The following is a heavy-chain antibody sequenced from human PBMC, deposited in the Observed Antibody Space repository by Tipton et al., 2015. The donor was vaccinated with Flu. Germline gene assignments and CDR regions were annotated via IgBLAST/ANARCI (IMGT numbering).Heavy chain of an antibody. Sequence: SLRLSYTASGFTFGDYAMSWFRQAPGKGLEWVGFIRSKAYGGTTEYAASVKGRFTISRDDSKSIAYLQMNSLKTGDTAVYYCTRLRYSSSARSVINYFDYWGQGTLVTVSS. V-gene: IGHV3-49*03. CDR1: GFTFGDYA. J-gene: IGHJ4*02. CDR2: IRSKAYGGTT. CDR3: TRLRYSSSARSVINYFDY. D-gene: IGHD6-6*01.